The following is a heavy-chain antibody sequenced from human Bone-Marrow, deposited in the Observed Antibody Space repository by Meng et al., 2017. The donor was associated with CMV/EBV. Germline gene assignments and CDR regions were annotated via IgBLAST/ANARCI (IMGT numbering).Heavy chain of an antibody. CDR1: GGTFSSYA. CDR3: ARDNGGWFGELGAFDI. J-gene: IGHJ3*02. Sequence: ASVKVSCKASGGTFSSYATSWVRQAPGQGLEWMGWINPNSGGTNYAQKFQGRVTMTRDTSISTAYMELSRLRSDDTAVYYCARDNGGWFGELGAFDIWGQGTMVTVSS. D-gene: IGHD3-10*01. V-gene: IGHV1-2*02. CDR2: INPNSGGT.